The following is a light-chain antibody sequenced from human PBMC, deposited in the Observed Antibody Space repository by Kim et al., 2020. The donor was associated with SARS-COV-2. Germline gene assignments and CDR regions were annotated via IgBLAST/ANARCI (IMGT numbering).Light chain of an antibody. Sequence: SSYLPHYPAVSVALGQTVRITCQGDSLRSYYASWYQQKPGQAPVLVIYGKNNRPSGIPDRFSGSSSGNTASLTITGAQAEDEADYYCNSRDSSGNHYVFGTGTKVTVL. CDR1: SLRSYY. CDR3: NSRDSSGNHYV. CDR2: GKN. J-gene: IGLJ1*01. V-gene: IGLV3-19*01.